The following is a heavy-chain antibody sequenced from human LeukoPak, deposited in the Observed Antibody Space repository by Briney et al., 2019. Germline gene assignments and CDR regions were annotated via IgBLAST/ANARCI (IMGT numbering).Heavy chain of an antibody. CDR3: ARHFRVVTATNYYYYGMDV. J-gene: IGHJ6*02. CDR2: IYHSGIT. D-gene: IGHD2-21*02. CDR1: GGSFSGYY. V-gene: IGHV4-34*01. Sequence: SETLSLTCAVYGGSFSGYYWSWIRQPPGKGLEWLGEIYHSGITNYNPSLKSRVTISVDKSKNHFSLKLSSVTAADTAVYYCARHFRVVTATNYYYYGMDVWGQGATVTVSS.